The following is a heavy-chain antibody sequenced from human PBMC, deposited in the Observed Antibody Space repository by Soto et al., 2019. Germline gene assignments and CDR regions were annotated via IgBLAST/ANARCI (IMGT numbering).Heavy chain of an antibody. CDR3: ARGRYGDY. D-gene: IGHD1-1*01. Sequence: QVPLVQSGAEVKKPGASVKVSCKGSGYGFTTYGITWVRQAPGQGLEWMAWISAHNGNTNYAQKLQGRVTVTRDTSTSTAYMELRSLRSDDTAVYYYARGRYGDYWGQGALVTVSS. V-gene: IGHV1-18*01. CDR2: ISAHNGNT. CDR1: GYGFTTYG. J-gene: IGHJ4*02.